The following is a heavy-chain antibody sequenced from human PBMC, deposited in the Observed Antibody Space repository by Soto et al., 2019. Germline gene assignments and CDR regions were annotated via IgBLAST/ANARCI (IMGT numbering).Heavy chain of an antibody. D-gene: IGHD2-2*01. Sequence: GGSLRLSCAASGFTVSSNYMSWVRQAPGKGLEWVSVIYSGGSTYYADSVKGRFTISRDNSKNTLYLQMNSLRAEDTAVYYCARGGKSMSSHLGYWGQGTLVTVSS. V-gene: IGHV3-66*01. CDR1: GFTVSSNY. J-gene: IGHJ4*02. CDR2: IYSGGST. CDR3: ARGGKSMSSHLGY.